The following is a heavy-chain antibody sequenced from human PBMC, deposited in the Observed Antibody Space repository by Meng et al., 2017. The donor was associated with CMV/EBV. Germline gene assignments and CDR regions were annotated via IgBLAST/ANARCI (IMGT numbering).Heavy chain of an antibody. D-gene: IGHD3-22*01. CDR3: ARGGDSSVNTKRDYYYGMDV. CDR1: GGSISSSSYY. Sequence: GPLRLSCTVSGGSISSSSYYWGWIRQPPGKGLEWIGSIYYSGSTYYNPSLKSRVTISVDTSKNQFSLKLSSVTAADTAVYYCARGGDSSVNTKRDYYYGMDVWGQGTTVTVSS. J-gene: IGHJ6*02. CDR2: IYYSGST. V-gene: IGHV4-39*07.